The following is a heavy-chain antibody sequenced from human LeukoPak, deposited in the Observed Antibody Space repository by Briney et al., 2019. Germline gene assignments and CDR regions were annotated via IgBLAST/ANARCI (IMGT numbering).Heavy chain of an antibody. CDR3: ARMTLYGSGTVD. CDR2: ISSNGGST. D-gene: IGHD3-10*01. V-gene: IGHV3-64*02. CDR1: GFTFSSYA. J-gene: IGHJ4*02. Sequence: GGSLRLSCAASGFTFSSYAMHWVRQAPGKGLEYESGISSNGGSTYYAGSVKGRFTISRDNSKNTVNLQMGSLRIEDTAVYHCARMTLYGSGTVDWGQGILVTVSS.